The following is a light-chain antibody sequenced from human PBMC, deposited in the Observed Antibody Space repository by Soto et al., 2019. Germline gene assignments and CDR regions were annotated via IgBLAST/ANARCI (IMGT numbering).Light chain of an antibody. CDR1: QSVSSD. CDR2: GAS. CDR3: QQCNNWPLT. Sequence: EIVMTQSPATLSVSPGERATLSCRASQSVSSDLAWYQQKPGQAPRLLIYGASTRATGIPARFSGSGSGTEFTHTISSLQSEDFAVYYCQQCNNWPLTFGGGTKVEIK. J-gene: IGKJ4*01. V-gene: IGKV3-15*01.